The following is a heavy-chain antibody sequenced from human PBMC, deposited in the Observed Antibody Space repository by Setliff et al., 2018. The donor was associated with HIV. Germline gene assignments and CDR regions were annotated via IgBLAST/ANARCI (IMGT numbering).Heavy chain of an antibody. CDR2: INAGNGNT. CDR1: GYAFTSYA. V-gene: IGHV1-3*01. CDR3: ARARDFQYMDV. J-gene: IGHJ6*03. Sequence: ASVKVSCKASGYAFTSYAMHWMRQAPGQRLEWMGWINAGNGNTKYSQKFQDRVTITRVTSATTVYMDLRSLTSQDTALYYCARARDFQYMDVWGKGTAVTSP.